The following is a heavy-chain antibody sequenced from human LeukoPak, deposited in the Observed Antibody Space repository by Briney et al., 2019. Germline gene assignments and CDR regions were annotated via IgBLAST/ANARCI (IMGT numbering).Heavy chain of an antibody. Sequence: PGGSLRLSCAASGFTVSSNYMSWVRQAPGKGLEWVSVIYSDGRTYYADSVKGRFTISRDNSKNTLYLQTNSLRAEDTAVYYCAKDWGGSGWSCFGYWGQGTLVTVSS. V-gene: IGHV3-53*05. J-gene: IGHJ4*02. CDR1: GFTVSSNY. CDR2: IYSDGRT. CDR3: AKDWGGSGWSCFGY. D-gene: IGHD6-19*01.